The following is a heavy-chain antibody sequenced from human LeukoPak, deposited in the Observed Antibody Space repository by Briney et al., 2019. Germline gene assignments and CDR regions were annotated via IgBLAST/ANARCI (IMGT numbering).Heavy chain of an antibody. Sequence: WVRQAPGQGLEWMGGIITIFGTANYAQKVQGRVTITADKSTSTAYMELSSLRSEDTAVYYCAIYLPSGDWEAFDIWGQGTMVTVSS. CDR3: AIYLPSGDWEAFDI. D-gene: IGHD2-21*01. CDR2: IITIFGTA. J-gene: IGHJ3*02. V-gene: IGHV1-69*06.